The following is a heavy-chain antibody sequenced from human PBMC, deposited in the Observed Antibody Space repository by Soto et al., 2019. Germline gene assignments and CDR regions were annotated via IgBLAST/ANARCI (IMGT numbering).Heavy chain of an antibody. CDR3: AREGGYSYGFGY. Sequence: QVQLVQSGAEVKKPGASVKVSCKASGYTFTSYDINWVRQATGQGLEWKGWMNPNSGNTTYAQKFQGRVTMTRNTSTSTAYMELSSLRSEDTAVYYCAREGGYSYGFGYWGQGTLVTVSS. J-gene: IGHJ4*02. CDR1: GYTFTSYD. CDR2: MNPNSGNT. V-gene: IGHV1-8*01. D-gene: IGHD5-18*01.